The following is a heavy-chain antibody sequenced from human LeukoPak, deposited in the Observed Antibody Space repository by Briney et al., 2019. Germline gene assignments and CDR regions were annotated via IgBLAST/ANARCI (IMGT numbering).Heavy chain of an antibody. CDR2: IYWNDIQ. CDR1: GFSLSTSGVG. CDR3: AHSPRYYDFWSGYPFLDY. D-gene: IGHD3-3*01. Sequence: SGPTLVKPTQTLTLTCTFSGFSLSTSGVGVGWIRQPPGKALEWLALIYWNDIQLYSPSLKSRLTITKDTSKNQVVLTLTNMGPVDTATYYCAHSPRYYDFWSGYPFLDYWGQGTLVTVSS. J-gene: IGHJ4*02. V-gene: IGHV2-5*01.